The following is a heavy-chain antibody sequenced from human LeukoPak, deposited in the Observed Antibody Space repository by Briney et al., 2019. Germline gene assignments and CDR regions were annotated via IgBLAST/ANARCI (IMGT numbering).Heavy chain of an antibody. J-gene: IGHJ4*02. V-gene: IGHV4-34*01. Sequence: SETLSLTCAVYGGSFSGYYWSWIRQPPGKGLEWIGEINHSGSTNYNPSLKSRVTISVDTSKNQFSLKLSSVTAADTAVYYCARSYSSGPHYFDYWGQGTLVTVSP. CDR3: ARSYSSGPHYFDY. CDR1: GGSFSGYY. D-gene: IGHD6-19*01. CDR2: INHSGST.